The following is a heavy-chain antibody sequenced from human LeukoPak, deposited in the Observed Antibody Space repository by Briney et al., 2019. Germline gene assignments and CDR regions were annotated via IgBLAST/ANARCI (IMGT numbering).Heavy chain of an antibody. Sequence: GGSLRLSCAASGFTFSSYWMNWARQAPGKGLEWVASINHNGNVNYYVDSVKGRFTISRANAKNSLYLQMSNLRAEDTAVYFCARGGGLDVWGQGATVTVSS. CDR3: ARGGGLDV. CDR1: GFTFSSYW. CDR2: INHNGNVN. D-gene: IGHD3-16*01. J-gene: IGHJ6*02. V-gene: IGHV3-7*03.